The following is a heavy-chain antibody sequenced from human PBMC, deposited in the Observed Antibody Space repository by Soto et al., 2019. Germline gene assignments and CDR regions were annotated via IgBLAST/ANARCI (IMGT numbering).Heavy chain of an antibody. J-gene: IGHJ4*02. V-gene: IGHV4-31*03. CDR3: ARGLYAAGTTPIDY. Sequence: QVQLQESGPGLVKPSQTLSLTCTVSGGSISSGGYYWSWIRQHPGKGLEWIGYIYYSGSTYYNPPLKSRVTISVDTSKSQFSLKLSSVTAADTAVYYCARGLYAAGTTPIDYWGQGTLVTVSS. CDR1: GGSISSGGYY. CDR2: IYYSGST. D-gene: IGHD6-13*01.